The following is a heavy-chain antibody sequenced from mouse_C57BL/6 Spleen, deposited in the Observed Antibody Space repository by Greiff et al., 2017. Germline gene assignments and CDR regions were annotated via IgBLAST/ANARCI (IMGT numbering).Heavy chain of an antibody. CDR3: ARELRRYVDV. Sequence: EVKVVESGPELVKPGASVKIPCKASGYTFTDYNMDWVKQSHGKSLEWIGDINPNNGGTIYNQKFKGKATLTVDKSSSTAYMGLRSLTSEDTAVYYCARELRRYVDVWGTGTTVTVAS. CDR1: GYTFTDYN. D-gene: IGHD1-1*01. J-gene: IGHJ1*03. V-gene: IGHV1-18*01. CDR2: INPNNGGT.